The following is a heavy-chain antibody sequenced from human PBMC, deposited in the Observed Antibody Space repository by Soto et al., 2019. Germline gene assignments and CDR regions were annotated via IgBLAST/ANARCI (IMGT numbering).Heavy chain of an antibody. V-gene: IGHV1-18*01. J-gene: IGHJ4*02. Sequence: QVQLVQSGAEVKKPGASAKVSCKASGFTFTSYGITWVRQAPGQGLEWMGWVSDYNGNTNYAQKFQGRVTMTTDTSTSTAYMELRSLRSDDTAVYYCARDRSGATARDFDYWGQGTLVTVSS. CDR2: VSDYNGNT. D-gene: IGHD1-26*01. CDR3: ARDRSGATARDFDY. CDR1: GFTFTSYG.